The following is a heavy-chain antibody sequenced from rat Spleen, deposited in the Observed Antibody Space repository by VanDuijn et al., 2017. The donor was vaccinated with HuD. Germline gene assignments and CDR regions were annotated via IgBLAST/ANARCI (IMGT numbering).Heavy chain of an antibody. D-gene: IGHD1-1*01. J-gene: IGHJ2*01. CDR3: TRGNDYSGDY. CDR2: INSAGST. Sequence: EVQLQESGPGLVKPSQSLSLTCSVTGYSITSGYGWNWIRKFPGNKLEWMGYINSAGSTVYNPSLKRRISITRDTSKNQFFLQVNSVTTEETATYFCTRGNDYSGDYWGQGVMVTVSS. V-gene: IGHV3-3*01. CDR1: GYSITSGYG.